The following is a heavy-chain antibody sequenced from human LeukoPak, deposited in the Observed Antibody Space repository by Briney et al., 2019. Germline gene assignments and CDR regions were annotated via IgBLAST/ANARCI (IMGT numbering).Heavy chain of an antibody. CDR1: GYTFTSYY. CDR2: INPSGGST. J-gene: IGHJ4*02. Sequence: ASVTVSCKASGYTFTSYYMHWVRQAPGQGLEWMGIINPSGGSTSYAQKFQGRVTMTRDTSTSTVYMELSSLRSEDTAVYYCARGVDIVVVVAATGSYYFDYWGQGTLVTVSS. V-gene: IGHV1-46*01. CDR3: ARGVDIVVVVAATGSYYFDY. D-gene: IGHD2-15*01.